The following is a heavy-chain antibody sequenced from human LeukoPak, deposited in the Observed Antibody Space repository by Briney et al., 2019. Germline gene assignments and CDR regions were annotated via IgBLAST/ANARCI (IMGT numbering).Heavy chain of an antibody. CDR1: GYTFTGYY. D-gene: IGHD5-24*01. J-gene: IGHJ4*02. CDR3: ARELRDIEMATIYFDY. CDR2: INPNSGGT. Sequence: ASVKVSCKASGYTFTGYYMHWVRQAPGQGLEWMGWINPNSGGTNYAQKFQGWVTMTRDTSISTAYMELSRLRSDDTAVYYCARELRDIEMATIYFDYWGQGTLVTVSS. V-gene: IGHV1-2*04.